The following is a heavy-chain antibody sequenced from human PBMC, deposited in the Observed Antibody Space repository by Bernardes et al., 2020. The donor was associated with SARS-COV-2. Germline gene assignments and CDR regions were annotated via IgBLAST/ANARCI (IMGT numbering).Heavy chain of an antibody. CDR3: TRGWSSGYGLFDY. CDR2: ISTDGSST. V-gene: IGHV3-74*01. CDR1: GFTFSNYW. D-gene: IGHD3-22*01. J-gene: IGHJ4*02. Sequence: GGSLRLSCEASGFTFSNYWMHWVRQVPGKGRVWVSRISTDGSSTYYADSVKGRFTISRDNAKNTLYLQMNTLRAEDTAVYYCTRGWSSGYGLFDYWGQGTLVTVSS.